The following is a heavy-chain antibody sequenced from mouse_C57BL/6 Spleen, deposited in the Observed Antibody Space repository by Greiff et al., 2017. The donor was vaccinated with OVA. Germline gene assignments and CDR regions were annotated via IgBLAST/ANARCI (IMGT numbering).Heavy chain of an antibody. V-gene: IGHV1-63*01. CDR2: IYPGGGYT. Sequence: VQLQQSGAELVRPGTSVKMSCKASGYTFTNYWIGWAKQRPGHGLEWIGDIYPGGGYTNYNEKFKSKATLTVDTSSSTAYMQLSSLTSEDSAVYYCARSGYYGSSHFDYWGQGTTLTVSS. D-gene: IGHD1-1*01. CDR1: GYTFTNYW. J-gene: IGHJ2*01. CDR3: ARSGYYGSSHFDY.